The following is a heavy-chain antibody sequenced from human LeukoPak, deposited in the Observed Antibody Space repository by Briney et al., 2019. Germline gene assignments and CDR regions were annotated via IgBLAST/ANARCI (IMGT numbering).Heavy chain of an antibody. CDR3: ARAPYTTVVYWYFDL. CDR1: GFTFSDYE. CDR2: ISSSGGTI. Sequence: GGSLKVSCAASGFTFSDYEMNWVRQAPGKGLEWVSYISSSGGTIYYTDSVKGRFTISRDNTKNSLYLQMNRLRAEDTAVYYCARAPYTTVVYWYFDLWGRGNLVTVSS. D-gene: IGHD1-1*01. V-gene: IGHV3-48*03. J-gene: IGHJ2*01.